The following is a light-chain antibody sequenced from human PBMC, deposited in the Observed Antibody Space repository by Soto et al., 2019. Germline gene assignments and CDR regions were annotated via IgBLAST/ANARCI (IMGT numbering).Light chain of an antibody. J-gene: IGKJ3*01. Sequence: DIQMTQSRSSLSASVGDRVTITCRASQAISIYLAWYQQKPGKVPELLIYAATTLQSGVPSRFSGSGSGTEFTLTISSLQPEDVATYYCQKYNSAPLTFGPGTKADIK. CDR2: AAT. CDR1: QAISIY. CDR3: QKYNSAPLT. V-gene: IGKV1-27*01.